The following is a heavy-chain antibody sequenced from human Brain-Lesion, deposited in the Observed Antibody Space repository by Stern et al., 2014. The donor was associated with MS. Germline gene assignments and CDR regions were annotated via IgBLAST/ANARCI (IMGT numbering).Heavy chain of an antibody. CDR2: FNPNTGGP. J-gene: IGHJ6*02. CDR1: GYIFTGYY. D-gene: IGHD3-3*01. V-gene: IGHV1-2*02. Sequence: QVQLVQSGAEVKKPGASVKVSCKTSGYIFTGYYIHWVRQAPGKGLEWMAWFNPNTGGPKYAQKFQGRVTMSRDTSISTAYVELSSLTSDDTAVYYCARDQRGITIFGVVTDYYYLGMDVWGQGTTVTVSS. CDR3: ARDQRGITIFGVVTDYYYLGMDV.